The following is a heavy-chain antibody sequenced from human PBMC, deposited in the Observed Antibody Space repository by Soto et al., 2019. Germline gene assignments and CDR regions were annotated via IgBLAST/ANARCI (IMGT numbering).Heavy chain of an antibody. J-gene: IGHJ6*02. CDR2: IYPGDSDT. D-gene: IGHD6-19*01. Sequence: PGESLKISCKASGYSFITYGIGWVRQMPGKGLEWMGIIYPGDSDTKYSPSLQGQVSISADTSISTAYLQWTSLKASDTAMYYCARSRRWSYSSGWYSPSGYYNYGIEVWGHGTKVTVSS. CDR1: GYSFITYG. CDR3: ARSRRWSYSSGWYSPSGYYNYGIEV. V-gene: IGHV5-51*01.